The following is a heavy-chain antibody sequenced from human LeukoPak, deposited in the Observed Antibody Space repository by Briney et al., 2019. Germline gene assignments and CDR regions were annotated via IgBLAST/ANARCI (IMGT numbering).Heavy chain of an antibody. Sequence: GGSLRLSCVPSGITFSNSALNWVRQAPGKGLEWVATITKNGDKTYYADSVKGLFTISRDTFRDTLYLQMNSLRAEDTAVYHCLKSAAKDGYRDVFDIWGQGTVVTVSS. CDR2: ITKNGDKT. CDR1: GITFSNSA. CDR3: LKSAAKDGYRDVFDI. D-gene: IGHD5-24*01. J-gene: IGHJ3*02. V-gene: IGHV3-23*01.